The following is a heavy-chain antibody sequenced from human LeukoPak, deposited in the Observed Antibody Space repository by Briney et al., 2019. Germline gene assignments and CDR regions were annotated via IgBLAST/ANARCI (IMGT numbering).Heavy chain of an antibody. CDR1: GYTFTGYY. V-gene: IGHV1-46*01. CDR3: ARISGGSEDFDY. D-gene: IGHD2-15*01. J-gene: IGHJ4*02. Sequence: ASVKVSCKASGYTFTGYYMHWVRQAPGQGLEWMGIINPSGGSTSYAQRFQGRVTMTRDTSTSTVYMELSSLRSEDTAVYYCARISGGSEDFDYWGQGTLVTVSS. CDR2: INPSGGST.